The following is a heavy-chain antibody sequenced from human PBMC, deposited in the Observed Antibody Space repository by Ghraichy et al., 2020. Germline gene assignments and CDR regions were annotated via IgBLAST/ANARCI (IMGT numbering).Heavy chain of an antibody. Sequence: GGSLRLSCAASGFSFDVYAMHWVRQAPGKGLEWVSLISGDGVSTYYADSVKGRFTISRDNSKNSLYLQMNRLRTEDIALYYCAKGQNDKSGYYDYWGQGTLVTVSS. CDR3: AKGQNDKSGYYDY. D-gene: IGHD3-22*01. J-gene: IGHJ4*02. CDR1: GFSFDVYA. V-gene: IGHV3-43*02. CDR2: ISGDGVST.